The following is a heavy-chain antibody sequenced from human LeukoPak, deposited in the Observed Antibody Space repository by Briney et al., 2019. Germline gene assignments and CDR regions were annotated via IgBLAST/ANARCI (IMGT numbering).Heavy chain of an antibody. CDR2: ISYDGSNK. Sequence: GRSLRLSCAASGFTFSSYGMHWVRQAPGKGLEWVAVISYDGSNKYYADSVKGRFTISRDSSKNTLYLQMNSLRAEDTAVYYCAKDGPPYCGGDCYSSHFDYWGQGTLVTVSS. J-gene: IGHJ4*02. CDR1: GFTFSSYG. V-gene: IGHV3-30*18. D-gene: IGHD2-21*02. CDR3: AKDGPPYCGGDCYSSHFDY.